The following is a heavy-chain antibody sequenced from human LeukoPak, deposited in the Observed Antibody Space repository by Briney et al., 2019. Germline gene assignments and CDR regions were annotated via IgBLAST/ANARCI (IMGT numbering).Heavy chain of an antibody. CDR3: ARDADYYFDQ. V-gene: IGHV3-20*04. J-gene: IGHJ4*02. CDR2: IDWNGSST. Sequence: GGSLRLSWAASGFTFDDYGMSWVRQAPGKGLEWVSSIDWNGSSTGYADSVKGRFTISRDNAKNSLYLQMNSLRAEDTALYYCARDADYYFDQWGQGTLVTVSS. CDR1: GFTFDDYG.